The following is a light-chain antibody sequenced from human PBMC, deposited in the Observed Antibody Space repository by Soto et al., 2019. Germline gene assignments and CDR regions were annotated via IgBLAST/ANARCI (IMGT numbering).Light chain of an antibody. CDR3: QHYMCYSRCT. V-gene: IGKV1-5*03. CDR2: KAS. CDR1: QSISSW. Sequence: DIQMTQSPSTLSASVGDRVTITCRASQSISSWLAWYQQRPGKAPKLLIYKASSLESGVPSRFSGSGSGAEFTVAISSLQPDDFEAYFCQHYMCYSRCTVGQGTKVEIK. J-gene: IGKJ1*01.